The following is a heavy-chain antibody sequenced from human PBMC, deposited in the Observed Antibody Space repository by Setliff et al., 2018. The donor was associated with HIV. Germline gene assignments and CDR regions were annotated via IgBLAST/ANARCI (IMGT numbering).Heavy chain of an antibody. D-gene: IGHD3-22*01. CDR2: IKYDGSEK. CDR1: GFTFSSYW. J-gene: IGHJ4*02. CDR3: AREGYYDTSAYFY. Sequence: LRLSCAASGFTFSSYWMSWVRQAPGKGLEWVANIKYDGSEKYYVGSVKGRFTISRDNAKNSLYLQMNSLRAEDTAVYYCAREGYYDTSAYFYWGQGTLVTVSS. V-gene: IGHV3-7*01.